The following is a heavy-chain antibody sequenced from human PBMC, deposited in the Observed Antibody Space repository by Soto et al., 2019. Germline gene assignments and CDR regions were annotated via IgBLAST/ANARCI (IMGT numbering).Heavy chain of an antibody. CDR3: ARSPVVVVTAILYYYYGMDV. CDR2: TYYRSKWYN. J-gene: IGHJ6*02. D-gene: IGHD2-21*02. CDR1: GHSVSSNSAA. V-gene: IGHV6-1*01. Sequence: SQTLSLTCAISGHSVSSNSAAWNWIRQSPSRGLEWLGRTYYRSKWYNDYAVSVKSRITINPDTSKNQFSLQLNSVTPEDTAVYYCARSPVVVVTAILYYYYGMDVWGQGTTVTVSS.